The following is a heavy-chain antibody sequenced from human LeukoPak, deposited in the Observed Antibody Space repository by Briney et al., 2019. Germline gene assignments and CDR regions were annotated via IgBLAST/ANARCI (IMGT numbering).Heavy chain of an antibody. D-gene: IGHD2-2*01. J-gene: IGHJ4*02. CDR2: IIPIFGTA. V-gene: IGHV1-69*01. CDR1: GGTFSSYA. CDR3: ASRLYCSNTRCRNFPFAY. Sequence: SVEVSCKASGGTFSSYAINWVRQAPGQGLEWMGGIIPIFGTANYAQKFQDRVTITADESTSTAYMELSSLRSEDTAIYYCASRLYCSNTRCRNFPFAYWGQGTLVTVSS.